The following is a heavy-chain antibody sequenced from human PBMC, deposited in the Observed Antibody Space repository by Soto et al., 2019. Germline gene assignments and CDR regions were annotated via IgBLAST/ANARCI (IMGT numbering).Heavy chain of an antibody. V-gene: IGHV4-61*01. Sequence: QVQLQESGPGLVKPSETLSLTCTVSGGSVSSGSYYWSWIRQPPGKGLEWIGYIYNSGSTNYNPSLKSRVTISVDTSKNQFSLKLSSVTAADRALYYCVRDGNYWGQGTLVTVSS. CDR1: GGSVSSGSYY. J-gene: IGHJ4*02. CDR2: IYNSGST. CDR3: VRDGNY.